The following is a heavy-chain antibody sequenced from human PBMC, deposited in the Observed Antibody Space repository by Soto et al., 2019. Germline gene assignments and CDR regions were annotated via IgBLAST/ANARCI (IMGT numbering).Heavy chain of an antibody. J-gene: IGHJ6*02. CDR3: ARGGDYYGSGSSYHYYYYGMDV. Sequence: QVQLVQSGAEVKKPGSSVKVSCKASGGTFSSYAISWVRQAPGQGLEWMGGIIPIFGTANYAQKFQGRVTITADESTSTAYLELSSLRSEDTAVYYFARGGDYYGSGSSYHYYYYGMDVWGQGTTVTVSS. CDR1: GGTFSSYA. CDR2: IIPIFGTA. V-gene: IGHV1-69*01. D-gene: IGHD3-10*01.